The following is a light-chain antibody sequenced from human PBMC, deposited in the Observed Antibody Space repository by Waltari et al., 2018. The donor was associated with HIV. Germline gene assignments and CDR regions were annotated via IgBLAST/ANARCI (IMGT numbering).Light chain of an antibody. J-gene: IGKJ2*01. CDR3: QQLNSYPRA. CDR1: QGISSY. V-gene: IGKV1-9*01. Sequence: DIQLTQSPSFLSASVGDRVTITCRASQGISSYLAWYQQKPGKAPKLLIYAASTLQSGVPSRFSGRGSGTEFTITIISLHPDDFATDYCQQLNSYPRAFGQGTKLEIK. CDR2: AAS.